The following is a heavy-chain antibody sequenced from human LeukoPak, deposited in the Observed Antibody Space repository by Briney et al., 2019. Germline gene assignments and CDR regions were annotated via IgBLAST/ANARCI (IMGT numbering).Heavy chain of an antibody. CDR2: ISGSGGST. V-gene: IGHV3-23*01. CDR3: AKDPTNLGYCSGGSCYLYVP. J-gene: IGHJ5*02. CDR1: GFTFSSYA. Sequence: GSLRLSCAASGFTFSSYAMSWVRQAPGKGLEWVSAISGSGGSTYYADSVKGRFTISRDNSKNTLYLQMNSLRAEDTAVYYCAKDPTNLGYCSGGSCYLYVPWGQGTLVTVSS. D-gene: IGHD2-15*01.